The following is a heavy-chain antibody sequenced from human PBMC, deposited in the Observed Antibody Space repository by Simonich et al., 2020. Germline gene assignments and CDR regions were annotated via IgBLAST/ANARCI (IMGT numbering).Heavy chain of an antibody. CDR1: GYTFTGSY. CDR2: INTISGGK. Sequence: QVQLVQSGAEVKKPGASVKVSCKASGYTFTGSYMHWVRQAPGQGLEGMGWINTISGGKNYAQKFQGRVTMTRDTSISTAYMELSRLRSDDTAVYYCARSHIAAAGTGYFQHWGQGTLVTVSS. V-gene: IGHV1-2*02. J-gene: IGHJ1*01. CDR3: ARSHIAAAGTGYFQH. D-gene: IGHD6-13*01.